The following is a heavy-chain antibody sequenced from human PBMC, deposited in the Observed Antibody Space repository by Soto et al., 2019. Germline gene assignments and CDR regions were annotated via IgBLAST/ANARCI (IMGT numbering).Heavy chain of an antibody. CDR3: ARLRGYYYDSTGFDY. Sequence: SETLSLTCTVSGGSISSSSYYWGWIRQPPGKGLEWIGSIYYSGSTYYNPSLKSRVTISVDTSKNQFSLKLSSVTAADTAVYYCARLRGYYYDSTGFDYWGQGTLVTVSS. CDR1: GGSISSSSYY. CDR2: IYYSGST. D-gene: IGHD3-22*01. V-gene: IGHV4-39*01. J-gene: IGHJ4*02.